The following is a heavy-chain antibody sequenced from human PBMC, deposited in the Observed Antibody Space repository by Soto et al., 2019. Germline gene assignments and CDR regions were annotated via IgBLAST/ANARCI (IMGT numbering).Heavy chain of an antibody. CDR3: ARGVDRSRLFDY. CDR1: GGSISSGGYY. D-gene: IGHD1-26*01. V-gene: IGHV4-31*03. CDR2: IYYSGST. J-gene: IGHJ4*02. Sequence: ASETLSLTCTVSGGSISSGGYYWSWIRQHPGKGLEWIGYIYYSGSTYYNPSLKSRVTISVDTSKNQFSLKLSSVTAADTAVYYCARGVDRSRLFDYWGQGTLVTVSS.